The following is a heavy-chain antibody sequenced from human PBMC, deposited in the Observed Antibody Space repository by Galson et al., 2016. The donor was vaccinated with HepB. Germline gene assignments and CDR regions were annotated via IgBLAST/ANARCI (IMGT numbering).Heavy chain of an antibody. Sequence: SVKVSCKASGYTFTSYCIAWVRQAPGRGLEWLGWISPFDGRTRVAQKFEGRVAMATDTSSHTADMELNSLRADDTAVYFCARERRYNDLIFDYWGQGTLVTVSS. CDR2: ISPFDGRT. J-gene: IGHJ4*02. D-gene: IGHD1-1*01. CDR1: GYTFTSYC. V-gene: IGHV1-18*04. CDR3: ARERRYNDLIFDY.